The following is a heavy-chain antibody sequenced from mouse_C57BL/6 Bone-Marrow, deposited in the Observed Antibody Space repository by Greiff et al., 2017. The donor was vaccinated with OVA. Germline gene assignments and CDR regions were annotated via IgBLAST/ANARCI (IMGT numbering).Heavy chain of an antibody. CDR3: ARHVYSNYVDAMDY. CDR1: GFTFSDYY. Sequence: EVKLVESGGGLVQPGGSLKLSCAASGFTFSDYYMYWVRQTPEKRLEWVAYISNGGGSTYYPDTVKGRFTISRDNAKNTLYLQMSRLKSEDTAMYYCARHVYSNYVDAMDYWGQGTSVTVSS. D-gene: IGHD2-5*01. CDR2: ISNGGGST. V-gene: IGHV5-12*01. J-gene: IGHJ4*01.